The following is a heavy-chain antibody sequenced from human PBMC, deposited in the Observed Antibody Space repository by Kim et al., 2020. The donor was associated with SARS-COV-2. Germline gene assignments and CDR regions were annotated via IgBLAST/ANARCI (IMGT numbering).Heavy chain of an antibody. J-gene: IGHJ4*02. V-gene: IGHV3-30*15. Sequence: DYADCGKGRLTISRDNAKGTLYLQMRSLRAEETAMFYCAGEGRIYHFDSWGQGTLVTVSP. D-gene: IGHD2-15*01. CDR3: AGEGRIYHFDS.